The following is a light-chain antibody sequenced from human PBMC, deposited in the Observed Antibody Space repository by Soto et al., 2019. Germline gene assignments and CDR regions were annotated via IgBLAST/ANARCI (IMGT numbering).Light chain of an antibody. Sequence: DIQMTQSPSTLSASVGDRVTITCRASQNIISWLAWYQQKPGNAPKLLIYDASSLESGVPSRFSGSGSGTEFTLTISGLQPDDFATYYCQQYNSYWTFGQGTKVDIK. J-gene: IGKJ1*01. CDR3: QQYNSYWT. CDR1: QNIISW. CDR2: DAS. V-gene: IGKV1-5*01.